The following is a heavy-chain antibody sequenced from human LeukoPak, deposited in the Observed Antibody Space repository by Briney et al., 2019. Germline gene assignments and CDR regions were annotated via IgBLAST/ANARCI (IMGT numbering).Heavy chain of an antibody. J-gene: IGHJ4*02. V-gene: IGHV3-7*01. D-gene: IGHD3-22*01. CDR2: IKQDGSER. CDR1: GFTFSSFW. Sequence: PGGSLRLSCAASGFTFSSFWMNWVRQAPGKGLEWVANIKQDGSERNYVDSVKGRSTISRDNARNSLYLQMNSLRAEDTAIYYCARDSSGGVDYWGQGTLVTVSS. CDR3: ARDSSGGVDY.